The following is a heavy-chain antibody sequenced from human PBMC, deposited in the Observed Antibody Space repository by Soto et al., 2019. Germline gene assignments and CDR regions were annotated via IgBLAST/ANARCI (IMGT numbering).Heavy chain of an antibody. CDR3: ARGGQDFWSGPFDY. V-gene: IGHV4-4*07. CDR2: IDNSGST. CDR1: GAYIINYF. Sequence: SETQSHTCPVSGAYIINYFGNWLRPPAGKGLEWIGRIDNSGSTNYNPSLKSRITMSADTSRNQFSLKLNSVTAADTAVYYCARGGQDFWSGPFDYWGQGALVTVSA. D-gene: IGHD3-3*01. J-gene: IGHJ4*02.